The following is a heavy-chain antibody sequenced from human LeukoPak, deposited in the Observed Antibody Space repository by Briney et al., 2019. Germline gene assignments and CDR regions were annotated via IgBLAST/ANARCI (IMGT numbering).Heavy chain of an antibody. Sequence: GGSLRLSCAASGFTFSSYEMNWVRQAPGKGLEWVSYISSSGGNIYYADAVKGRFTISRDNAKKSLYLQMNSLRAEDTAVYYCARDVIQPWLLFDYWGQGTLVTVSS. CDR2: ISSSGGNI. J-gene: IGHJ4*02. CDR1: GFTFSSYE. D-gene: IGHD5-18*01. CDR3: ARDVIQPWLLFDY. V-gene: IGHV3-48*03.